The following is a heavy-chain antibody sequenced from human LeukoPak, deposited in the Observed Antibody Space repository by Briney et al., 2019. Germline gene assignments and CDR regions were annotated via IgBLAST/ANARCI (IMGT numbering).Heavy chain of an antibody. CDR1: GFILSPYG. Sequence: GGSLRLSCAASGFILSPYGMHWVRQTPGKGLEWVAGISHDGSDKYYEDSVKGRFTISRDNSKNTVNLQMTGLGAEDTAVYYCAKGGCRTSRCYITLWGPGTLVTVSS. J-gene: IGHJ4*02. D-gene: IGHD2-2*02. CDR3: AKGGCRTSRCYITL. V-gene: IGHV3-30*18. CDR2: ISHDGSDK.